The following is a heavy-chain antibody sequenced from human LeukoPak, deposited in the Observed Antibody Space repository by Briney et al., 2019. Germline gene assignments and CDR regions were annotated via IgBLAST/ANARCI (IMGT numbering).Heavy chain of an antibody. CDR2: INWNGGST. CDR3: ARGADGVSSNSRGWFDP. CDR1: GFTFDDYG. D-gene: IGHD2-15*01. J-gene: IGHJ5*02. V-gene: IGHV3-20*04. Sequence: PGGSLRLSCAASGFTFDDYGMSWVRQAPGKGLEWVSGINWNGGSTGYADSVKGRFTISRDNAKNSLYLQMNSLRAEDTAVYSCARGADGVSSNSRGWFDPRGQGTLVTVFS.